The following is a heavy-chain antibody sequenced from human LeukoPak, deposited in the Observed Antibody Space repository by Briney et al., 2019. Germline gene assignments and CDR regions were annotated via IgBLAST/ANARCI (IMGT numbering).Heavy chain of an antibody. Sequence: GGSLRLSCAASGFTFSSYWMSWVRQAPGKGLEWVANIKQDGSEKYYVDSVKGRSTISRDNAKNSLYLQMNSLRAEDTAVYYCARDLRNPVLRFLEWLDYWGQGTLVTVSS. CDR1: GFTFSSYW. CDR3: ARDLRNPVLRFLEWLDY. V-gene: IGHV3-7*01. D-gene: IGHD3-3*01. J-gene: IGHJ4*02. CDR2: IKQDGSEK.